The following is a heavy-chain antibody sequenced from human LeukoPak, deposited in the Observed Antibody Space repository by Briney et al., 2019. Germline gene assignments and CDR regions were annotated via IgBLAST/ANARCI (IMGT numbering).Heavy chain of an antibody. CDR2: IKQDGSEK. Sequence: PGGSLRLSCAASGFTFSSYWMSWVRQAPGKGLEWVANIKQDGSEKYYVDSVKGRFTISRDNAKNSLYLQMNSLRAEDTAVYYCARGRRVVTAEYYFDYWGQGTLATVSS. V-gene: IGHV3-7*01. CDR1: GFTFSSYW. J-gene: IGHJ4*02. D-gene: IGHD2-21*02. CDR3: ARGRRVVTAEYYFDY.